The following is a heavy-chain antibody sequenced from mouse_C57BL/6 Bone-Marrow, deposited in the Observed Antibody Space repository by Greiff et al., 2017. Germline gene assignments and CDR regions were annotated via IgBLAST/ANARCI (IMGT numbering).Heavy chain of an antibody. CDR3: ARDRYYYGSSYWYFDV. CDR2: ISYDGSN. CDR1: GYSITSGYY. D-gene: IGHD1-1*01. Sequence: EVKLVESGPGLVKPSQSLSLTCSVTGYSITSGYYWNWIRQFPGNKLEWMGYISYDGSNNYNPSLKNRISITRDTSKNQFFLKLNSVTTEDTATYYCARDRYYYGSSYWYFDVWGTGTTVTVSS. V-gene: IGHV3-6*01. J-gene: IGHJ1*03.